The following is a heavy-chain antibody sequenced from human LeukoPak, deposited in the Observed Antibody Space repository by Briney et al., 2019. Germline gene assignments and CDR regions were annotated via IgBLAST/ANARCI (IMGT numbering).Heavy chain of an antibody. J-gene: IGHJ6*02. V-gene: IGHV1-46*01. CDR2: INPSGGST. Sequence: ASVKVSCKASGYTFTSYYMHWVRQAPGQGLEWMGIINPSGGSTSYAQKFQGRVTMTRDTSTSTVYMELSSLRSEDTAVYYCARDHAAMVPPDYYYYGMDVWGQGTTVTVSS. CDR1: GYTFTSYY. D-gene: IGHD5-18*01. CDR3: ARDHAAMVPPDYYYYGMDV.